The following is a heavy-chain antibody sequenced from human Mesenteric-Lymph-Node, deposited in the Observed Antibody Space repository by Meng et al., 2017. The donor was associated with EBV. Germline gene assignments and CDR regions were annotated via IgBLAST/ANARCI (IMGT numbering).Heavy chain of an antibody. Sequence: QVHLQRWGAGLLKPSGTLSLTCAVYGGSFSDYYWTWIRQPPGKGLEWIGEVNHAGTTIYNPSLESRVTISVDTSKNQFSLKLTSVTAADTAVYFCAALGSFASSIDPWGQGTLVTVSS. CDR3: AALGSFASSIDP. CDR2: VNHAGTT. CDR1: GGSFSDYY. D-gene: IGHD3-16*01. J-gene: IGHJ5*02. V-gene: IGHV4-34*01.